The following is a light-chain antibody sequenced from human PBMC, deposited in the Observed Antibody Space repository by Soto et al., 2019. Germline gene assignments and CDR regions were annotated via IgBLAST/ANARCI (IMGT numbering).Light chain of an antibody. CDR2: DAS. V-gene: IGKV1-5*01. CDR1: QSINNR. Sequence: STLSASIGDRVTITCRASQSINNRLAWYQQMPGKAPNLLIYDASSLGSGVPSRSRGSGSETEFTLTISGLQPDDFATYYCQQFIDGWTFGQGTKVDIK. J-gene: IGKJ1*01. CDR3: QQFIDGWT.